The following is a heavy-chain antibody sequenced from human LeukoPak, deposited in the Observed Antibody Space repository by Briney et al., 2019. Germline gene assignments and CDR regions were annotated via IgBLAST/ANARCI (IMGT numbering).Heavy chain of an antibody. Sequence: GGSLRLSCAASGFTFSSYWMNWVRQAPGKGLEWVANIKEDGSEKDYVDSVKGRFTISRDNAKNSLYFQMNSLRAEDTAVYYCARVGLGVGSGRKASGFDPWGQGTLVTVSS. CDR2: IKEDGSEK. CDR3: ARVGLGVGSGRKASGFDP. J-gene: IGHJ5*02. D-gene: IGHD3-10*01. V-gene: IGHV3-7*01. CDR1: GFTFSSYW.